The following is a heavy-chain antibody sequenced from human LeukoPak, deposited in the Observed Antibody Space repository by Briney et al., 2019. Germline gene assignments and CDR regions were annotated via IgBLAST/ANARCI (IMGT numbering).Heavy chain of an antibody. V-gene: IGHV4-34*01. CDR2: INHSGST. D-gene: IGHD3-10*01. Sequence: SQTPSLTCAVYGGSFSGYYWSWIRQPPGKGLEWIGEINHSGSTNYNPSLKIPVTISVATSKNQFSLKLRTVTAADTAVYYCARGITVFDYWGQGTLVTVSS. CDR3: ARGITVFDY. J-gene: IGHJ4*02. CDR1: GGSFSGYY.